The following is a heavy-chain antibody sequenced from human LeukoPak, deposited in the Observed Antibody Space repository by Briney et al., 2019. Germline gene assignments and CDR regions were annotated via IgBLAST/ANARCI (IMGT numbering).Heavy chain of an antibody. CDR2: IYYSGST. D-gene: IGHD6-19*01. J-gene: IGHJ4*02. V-gene: IGHV4-59*01. Sequence: SETLSLTCTVSGGSISSYYWSWIRQPPGKGLEWIGYIYYSGSTNYNPSLKSRVTISVDTSKIQFSLKLSSVTAADTDVYYCARSVGGWYYFDYWGQGTLVTVSS. CDR3: ARSVGGWYYFDY. CDR1: GGSISSYY.